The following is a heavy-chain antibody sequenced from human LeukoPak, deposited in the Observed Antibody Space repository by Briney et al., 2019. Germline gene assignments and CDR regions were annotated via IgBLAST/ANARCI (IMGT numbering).Heavy chain of an antibody. V-gene: IGHV1-18*01. CDR1: GYTFTSYG. Sequence: ASVKVSCKASGYTFTSYGISWVRQAPGQGLEWMGWISAYNGNTNYAQKLQGRVTMTTDTSTGTAYMELRSLRSDDTVVYYCAHILTGYSDYWGQGTLVTVSS. J-gene: IGHJ4*02. CDR3: AHILTGYSDY. CDR2: ISAYNGNT. D-gene: IGHD3-9*01.